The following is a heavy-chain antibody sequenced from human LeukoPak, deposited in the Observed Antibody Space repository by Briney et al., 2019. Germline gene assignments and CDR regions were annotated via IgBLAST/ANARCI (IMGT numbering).Heavy chain of an antibody. CDR3: ARGRTTYDAFDI. D-gene: IGHD1-1*01. J-gene: IGHJ3*02. V-gene: IGHV1-69*13. Sequence: SVKVSCKASGGTFSSYAISWVRQAPGQGLEWMGGIIPIFGTANYAQKFQGRVTITADESTSTAHMELSSLRSEDTAVYYCARGRTTYDAFDIWGQGTMVTVSS. CDR2: IIPIFGTA. CDR1: GGTFSSYA.